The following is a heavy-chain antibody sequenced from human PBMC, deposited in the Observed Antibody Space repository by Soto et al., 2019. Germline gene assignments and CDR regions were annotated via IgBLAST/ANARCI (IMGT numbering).Heavy chain of an antibody. CDR2: IDYTGTA. CDR3: TRDVYMFDP. CDR1: GDSMNYYY. J-gene: IGHJ5*02. V-gene: IGHV4-59*01. D-gene: IGHD3-10*01. Sequence: SETLSLTCTVSGDSMNYYYWTWIRQPPGKGLEWIGYIDYTGTAEYNPSLKSRVTISVDTSKNQFSLNLTSVTAADTAVYYCTRDVYMFDPWGQGTLVTVS.